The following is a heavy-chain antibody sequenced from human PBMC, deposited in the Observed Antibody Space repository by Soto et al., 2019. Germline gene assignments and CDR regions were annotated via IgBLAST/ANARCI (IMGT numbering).Heavy chain of an antibody. CDR3: ARDQEPSALYYDYYYMDV. CDR1: GYTFTSYY. Sequence: ASVKVSCKASGYTFTSYYIHWVRQAPGQGLEWMGIINPSGGSTSYAQKFQGRVTMTRDTSTSTVYMEVSGLRSEDTAVYYCARDQEPSALYYDYYYMDVWGKGTTVTVSS. CDR2: INPSGGST. J-gene: IGHJ6*03. V-gene: IGHV1-46*03.